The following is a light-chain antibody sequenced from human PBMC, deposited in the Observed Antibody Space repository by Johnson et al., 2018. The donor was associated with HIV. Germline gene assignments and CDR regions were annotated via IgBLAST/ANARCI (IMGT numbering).Light chain of an antibody. CDR2: EDN. V-gene: IGLV1-51*02. CDR1: SSNIENYF. CDR3: GVWDASLSPHYV. J-gene: IGLJ1*01. Sequence: QFVLTQPPSVSAAPGQRVNISCSGNSSNIENYFVSWYQQLPGAAPRLLIYEDNKRPSGIPDRFSGSKSGASATLGITGLQTGDEADYYCGVWDASLSPHYVFGTGTPVIVL.